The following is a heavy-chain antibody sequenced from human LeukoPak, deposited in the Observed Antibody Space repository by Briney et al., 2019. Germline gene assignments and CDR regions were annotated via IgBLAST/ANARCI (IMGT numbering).Heavy chain of an antibody. V-gene: IGHV6-1*01. D-gene: IGHD6-19*01. CDR2: TYYRSKWYS. J-gene: IGHJ3*02. CDR3: ARDQGQWLVHAFDI. CDR1: GDSVSSNSAA. Sequence: SQTLSLTCAISGDSVSSNSAAWNWIRQSPSRGLEWLGRTYYRSKWYSDYAVSVKSRITINPDTSKNQFSLQLNSVTPEDTAVYYCARDQGQWLVHAFDIWGQGTMVTVSS.